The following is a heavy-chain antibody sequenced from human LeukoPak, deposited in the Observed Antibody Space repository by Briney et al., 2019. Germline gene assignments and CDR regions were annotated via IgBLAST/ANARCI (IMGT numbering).Heavy chain of an antibody. V-gene: IGHV4-31*03. CDR2: IYYSGST. CDR1: GGSISSGGYY. D-gene: IGHD1-26*01. CDR3: ARGGVYSGRNYGMDV. J-gene: IGHJ6*02. Sequence: ASQTLSLTCTVSGGSISSGGYYWSWIRQHPGKGLEWIGYIYYSGSTYYNPSLKSRVTISVDTSKNQFSLKLSSVTAADTAVYYCARGGVYSGRNYGMDVWGQGTTVTVSS.